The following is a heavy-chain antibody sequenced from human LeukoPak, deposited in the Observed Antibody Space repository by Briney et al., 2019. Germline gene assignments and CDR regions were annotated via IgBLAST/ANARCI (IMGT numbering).Heavy chain of an antibody. J-gene: IGHJ6*03. Sequence: KPSQTLSLTCTVSGASIDFGSYYWTWVRQSAGKGLEWIVRIDHGGVTNYNPSLKSRVTMSVDTSKNQFSLKLSSVTAADTAVYYCARSSIVGATPQYYYYYMDVWGKGTTVTVSS. CDR1: GASIDFGSYY. D-gene: IGHD1-26*01. CDR2: IDHGGVT. V-gene: IGHV4-61*02. CDR3: ARSSIVGATPQYYYYYMDV.